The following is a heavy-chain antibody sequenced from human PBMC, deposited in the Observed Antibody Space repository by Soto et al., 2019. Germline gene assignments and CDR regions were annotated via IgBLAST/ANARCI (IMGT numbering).Heavy chain of an antibody. CDR1: GGTFNSYI. Sequence: SVKVSCKTSGGTFNSYIITWVRQAPGQGLEWMGGIIPIFGSADYAQKLQSRVTITADESTSTAYMELSGLRSEDTAVYYCARAFASNKYYFDSWGQGTQVTVSS. CDR3: ARAFASNKYYFDS. J-gene: IGHJ4*02. V-gene: IGHV1-69*13. D-gene: IGHD3-3*02. CDR2: IIPIFGSA.